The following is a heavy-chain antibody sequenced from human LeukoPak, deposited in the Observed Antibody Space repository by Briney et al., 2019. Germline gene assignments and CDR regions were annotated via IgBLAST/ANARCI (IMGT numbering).Heavy chain of an antibody. J-gene: IGHJ4*02. CDR3: ARGKLERLVRTFKTIWVFDY. Sequence: PSETLSLTCAVYGGSFSGYYWSWIRQPPGKGLEWIGEINHSGSTNYNPSLKSRVTISVDTSKNQFSLKLSSATAADTAVYYCARGKLERLVRTFKTIWVFDYWGQGTLVTVSS. V-gene: IGHV4-34*01. D-gene: IGHD1-1*01. CDR2: INHSGST. CDR1: GGSFSGYY.